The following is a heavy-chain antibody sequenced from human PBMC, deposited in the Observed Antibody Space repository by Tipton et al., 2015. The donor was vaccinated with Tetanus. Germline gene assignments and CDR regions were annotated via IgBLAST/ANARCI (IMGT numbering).Heavy chain of an antibody. V-gene: IGHV4-31*02. Sequence: LRLSCTVSGGSISSGDYYWSWIRQHPGKGLEWIGDIYYSGSTYYNPSLKSRVTISVDTSKNQFSLKLNSVTAADTAVYYCARDQARGARGWNYFDYWGQGTLVTVSS. CDR2: IYYSGST. J-gene: IGHJ4*02. D-gene: IGHD1-26*01. CDR1: GGSISSGDYY. CDR3: ARDQARGARGWNYFDY.